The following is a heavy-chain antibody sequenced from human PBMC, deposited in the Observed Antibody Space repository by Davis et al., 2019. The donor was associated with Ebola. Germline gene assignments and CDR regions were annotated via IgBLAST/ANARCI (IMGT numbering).Heavy chain of an antibody. J-gene: IGHJ4*02. CDR3: ARHPLSTVTKNFDY. D-gene: IGHD4-17*01. CDR2: IYHSGST. CDR1: GGSISSSNW. V-gene: IGHV4-4*02. Sequence: GSLRLSCALSGGSISSSNWWSWVRQPPGKGLEWIGEIYHSGSTYYNPSLKSRVTISVDTSKNQFSLKLSSVTAADTAVYYCARHPLSTVTKNFDYWGQGTLVTVSS.